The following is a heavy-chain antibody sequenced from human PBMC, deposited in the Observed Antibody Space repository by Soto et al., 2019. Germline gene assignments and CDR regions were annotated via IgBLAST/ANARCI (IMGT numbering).Heavy chain of an antibody. CDR2: IYWDDDK. V-gene: IGHV2-5*02. J-gene: IGHJ3*02. Sequence: QITLKESGPTLVKPTQTLTLTCTFSGFSLSTSGVGVGWIRQPPGKDLEWLALIYWDDDKRYSPSLKSRLTTPKDTSKNQVVLRMTNMDPVATAAYYCEHGRYYYDRNAFDIWGQGTMVTVSS. CDR1: GFSLSTSGVG. CDR3: EHGRYYYDRNAFDI. D-gene: IGHD3-22*01.